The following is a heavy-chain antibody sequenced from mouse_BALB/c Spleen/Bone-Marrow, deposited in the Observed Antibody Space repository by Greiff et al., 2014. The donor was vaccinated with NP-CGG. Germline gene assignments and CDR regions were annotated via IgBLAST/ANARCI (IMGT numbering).Heavy chain of an antibody. CDR3: ARGEGWHYFDY. D-gene: IGHD2-3*01. CDR1: GYSITSGYY. V-gene: IGHV3-6*02. J-gene: IGHJ2*01. Sequence: EVHLVESGPGLVKPSQSLSLTCSVTGYSITSGYYWNWIRQFPGNKLEWMGYISYDGSNNYNPSLKNRISITRDTSKNQFFLKLNSVTTEDTATYYCARGEGWHYFDYWGQGTTLTVSS. CDR2: ISYDGSN.